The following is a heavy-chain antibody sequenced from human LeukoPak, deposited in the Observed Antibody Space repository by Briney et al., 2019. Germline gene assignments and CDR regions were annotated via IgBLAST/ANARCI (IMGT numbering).Heavy chain of an antibody. CDR3: ARSLVVVIGSTRFDP. CDR2: IYYSGST. Sequence: SETLSLTCTVSGGSISSYYWSWFRQPPGKGLEWIGYIYYSGSTNYNPSLKSRVTISVDTSKNQFYLRLSSVTAADTAVYYCARSLVVVIGSTRFDPWGQGTLVTVSS. V-gene: IGHV4-59*01. CDR1: GGSISSYY. J-gene: IGHJ5*02. D-gene: IGHD2-21*01.